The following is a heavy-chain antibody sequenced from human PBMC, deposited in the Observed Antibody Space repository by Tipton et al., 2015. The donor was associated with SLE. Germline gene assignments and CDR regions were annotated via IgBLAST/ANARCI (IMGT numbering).Heavy chain of an antibody. CDR3: AKERGRYQLLDAFDI. CDR1: GYSIGSGYY. V-gene: IGHV4-61*01. CDR2: IYYSGST. D-gene: IGHD2-2*01. J-gene: IGHJ3*02. Sequence: GLVKPSETLSLTCGVSGYSIGSGYYWTWIRQPPGKGLEWIGYIYYSGSTNYNPSLKSRVTISVDTSKNQFSLKLNSVTAADTAMYYCAKERGRYQLLDAFDIWGQGTMVTVSS.